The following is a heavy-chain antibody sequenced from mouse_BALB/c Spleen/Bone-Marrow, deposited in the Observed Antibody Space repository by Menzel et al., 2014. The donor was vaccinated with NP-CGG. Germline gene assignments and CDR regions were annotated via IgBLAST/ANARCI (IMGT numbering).Heavy chain of an antibody. J-gene: IGHJ3*01. D-gene: IGHD4-1*01. CDR1: GYAFTNYW. Sequence: VMLVESGVELVRPGTSVKVSCKASGYAFTNYWIEWVKQRPGQGLEWIGVINPGSGGINYNEKFKGKATLTADKSSNTAYMQLSSLTSDDSAVYFCARDLGRGFAYWGQGTLVTVSA. V-gene: IGHV1-54*01. CDR3: ARDLGRGFAY. CDR2: INPGSGGI.